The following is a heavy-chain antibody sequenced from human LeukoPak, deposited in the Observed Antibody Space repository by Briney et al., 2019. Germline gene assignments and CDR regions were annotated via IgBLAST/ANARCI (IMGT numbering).Heavy chain of an antibody. J-gene: IGHJ4*02. Sequence: GRSLRLSCAASGFTFSSYAMHWVRQAPGKGLEWVAVISYDGSNKYYADSVKGRFTISRDNSKNTLYPQMNSLRAEDTAVYYCAKLSSYYDFWSGYISFDYWGQGTLVTVSS. CDR1: GFTFSSYA. CDR3: AKLSSYYDFWSGYISFDY. D-gene: IGHD3-3*01. V-gene: IGHV3-30*04. CDR2: ISYDGSNK.